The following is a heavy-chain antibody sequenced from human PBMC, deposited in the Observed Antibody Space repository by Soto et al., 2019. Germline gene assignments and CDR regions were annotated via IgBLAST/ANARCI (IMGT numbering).Heavy chain of an antibody. J-gene: IGHJ3*02. CDR1: GFTFSDYA. D-gene: IGHD2-8*01. CDR2: VGGSDTDK. V-gene: IGHV3-23*01. Sequence: VQLLESGGGVVQPGGSLRLSCAASGFTFSDYAMSWVRQAPGKGLQWVSGVGGSDTDKHYADSVRGRFTVSRDNSKNTLYLQMNSLRVDETAVYYCAKDATAVNGVWDPFDMWGQGTEVTVSS. CDR3: AKDATAVNGVWDPFDM.